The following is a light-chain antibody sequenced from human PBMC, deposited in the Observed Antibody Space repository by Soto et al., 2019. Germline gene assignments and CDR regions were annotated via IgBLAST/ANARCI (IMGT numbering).Light chain of an antibody. CDR1: SSNLGAYYD. CDR3: QSYDTSLNVV. Sequence: QSALTQPPSVSGAPGQSVTISCTGSSSNLGAYYDVFWYQQLPGTAPKLIIYGNTNRPSGVPDRFSGSKSGTSASLIITGLQAEDEADYYCQSYDTSLNVVFGGGTKRTVL. V-gene: IGLV1-40*01. CDR2: GNT. J-gene: IGLJ2*01.